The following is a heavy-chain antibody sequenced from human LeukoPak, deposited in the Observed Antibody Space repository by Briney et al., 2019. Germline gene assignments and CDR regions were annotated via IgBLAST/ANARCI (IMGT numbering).Heavy chain of an antibody. D-gene: IGHD2-15*01. V-gene: IGHV3-23*01. CDR3: ARVQTLGYCSGGSCYFDYYYYYMDV. J-gene: IGHJ6*03. CDR1: GITFSSYG. Sequence: GGSLRLSCAASGITFSSYGMSWVRQAPGKGLEWVSSISSSGGTTYYADSVKGRFTISRDNSKNTLYLQMNSLRAEDTALYYCARVQTLGYCSGGSCYFDYYYYYMDVWGKGTTVTVSS. CDR2: ISSSGGTT.